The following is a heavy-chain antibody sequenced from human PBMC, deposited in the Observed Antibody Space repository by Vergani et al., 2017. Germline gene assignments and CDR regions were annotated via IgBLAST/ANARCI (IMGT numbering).Heavy chain of an antibody. Sequence: EVQLVESGGGLVKPGGSLRLSCAASGFTFSNAWMSWVRQAPGKGLEWVGRIKSKTDGGTTDYAAPVKGRFTISRDDSKNTLYLQMNSLKTEDTAVYYCTTDSXQELRRYYYYGMDVWGQGTTVTVSS. V-gene: IGHV3-15*01. CDR3: TTDSXQELRRYYYYGMDV. J-gene: IGHJ6*02. CDR1: GFTFSNAW. CDR2: IKSKTDGGTT. D-gene: IGHD1-26*01.